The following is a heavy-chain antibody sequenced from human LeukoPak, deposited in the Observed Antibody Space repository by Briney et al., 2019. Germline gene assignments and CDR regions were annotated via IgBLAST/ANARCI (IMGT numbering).Heavy chain of an antibody. CDR3: ARGTTMVRGLIIGGAFDI. CDR2: INPSDGST. CDR1: GYTFTSYY. J-gene: IGHJ3*02. V-gene: IGHV1-46*01. D-gene: IGHD3-10*01. Sequence: GASVKVSCKASGYTFTSYYMHWVRQAPGQGLEWMGIINPSDGSTSYAQKFQGRVTMTRDTSTSAVYMELSSLRSGDTAVYYCARGTTMVRGLIIGGAFDIWGQGTMVTVSS.